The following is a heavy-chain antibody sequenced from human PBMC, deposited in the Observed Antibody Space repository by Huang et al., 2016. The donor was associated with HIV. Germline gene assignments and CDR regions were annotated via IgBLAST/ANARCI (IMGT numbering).Heavy chain of an antibody. D-gene: IGHD3-3*01. J-gene: IGHJ4*02. CDR1: GGSISNNDYY. V-gene: IGHV4-39*01. Sequence: QLHLQESGPGLVKPSETLSLICTVSGGSISNNDYYWGWIRQYPGKGLEGIGSVYDSGNTSENPSLKSRVTISMDMSKNEFSLRLRSLSAADSAIYYCARHCPLQYRDLWTGFSYYFDFWGQGSPVTVSS. CDR3: ARHCPLQYRDLWTGFSYYFDF. CDR2: VYDSGNT.